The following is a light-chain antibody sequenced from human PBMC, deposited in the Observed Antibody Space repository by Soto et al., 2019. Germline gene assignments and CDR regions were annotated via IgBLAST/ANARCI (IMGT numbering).Light chain of an antibody. J-gene: IGLJ2*01. V-gene: IGLV2-8*01. CDR3: SSYAGSNNVV. CDR2: EVS. CDR1: SSDIGGYNY. Sequence: QSALTQPPSASGAPGQSVTISCTGTSSDIGGYNYVSWYQQHPGKAPKLMIYEVSKRPSGVPDRFSGSKSGNTASLTVSGLAADDEADYYCSSYAGSNNVVFGGGTKVTVL.